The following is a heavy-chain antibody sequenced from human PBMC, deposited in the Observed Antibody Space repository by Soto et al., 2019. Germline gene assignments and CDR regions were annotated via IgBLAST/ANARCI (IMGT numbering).Heavy chain of an antibody. CDR3: ARDSAAGTYYYMDV. CDR1: GGSSGSYY. Sequence: SETLSLTCTVAGGSSGSYYGSWIRQPPGKGLEWIGYIYYSGSTNYNPSLKSRVTISVDTSKNQFSLKLSSVTAADTAVYYCARDSAAGTYYYMDVWGKGTTVTVSS. D-gene: IGHD6-13*01. V-gene: IGHV4-59*01. J-gene: IGHJ6*03. CDR2: IYYSGST.